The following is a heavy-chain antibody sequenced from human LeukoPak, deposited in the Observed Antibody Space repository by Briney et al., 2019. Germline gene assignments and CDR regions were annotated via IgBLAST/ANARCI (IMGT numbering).Heavy chain of an antibody. CDR1: GFTFSSYG. CDR3: ARRAGAYSHPYDY. Sequence: GGSLRLSCAASGFTFSSYGMHWVRQAPGKGLEWVTFIRYDGINKYYADSVKGRFTISRDSFKNTLYLQMNSLRPEDTAVYYCARRAGAYSHPYDYWGQGTLVTVSS. D-gene: IGHD4/OR15-4a*01. V-gene: IGHV3-30*02. J-gene: IGHJ4*02. CDR2: IRYDGINK.